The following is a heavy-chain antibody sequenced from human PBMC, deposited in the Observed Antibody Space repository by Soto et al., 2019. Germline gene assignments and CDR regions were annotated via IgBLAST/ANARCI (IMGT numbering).Heavy chain of an antibody. D-gene: IGHD2-21*02. V-gene: IGHV3-21*01. CDR3: ARGGYCGGDCPTGD. CDR1: GVSCGRHS. CDR2: ISSRSRYI. J-gene: IGHJ4*02. Sequence: GGPLRLPYAASGVSCGRHSVTCILQAPGKGLEWVSSISSRSRYIYYADSVRGRFTISRDNAKNSLYLQMNSLRAEDTAVYYCARGGYCGGDCPTGDWGQGTLVTVSS.